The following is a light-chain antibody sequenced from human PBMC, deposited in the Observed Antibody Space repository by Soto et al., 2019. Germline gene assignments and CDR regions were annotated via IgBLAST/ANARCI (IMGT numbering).Light chain of an antibody. J-gene: IGKJ3*01. CDR2: AAS. V-gene: IGKV1-9*01. Sequence: IQLTQSPSSLSASVEDRVTITCRASQGISSFLAWYQQKPGKAPKLLIYAASTLQSGVPSRFSGSGSGTDFTLTISSMQPEDFATYHCQQLNSSPFTFGPGTKVDI. CDR3: QQLNSSPFT. CDR1: QGISSF.